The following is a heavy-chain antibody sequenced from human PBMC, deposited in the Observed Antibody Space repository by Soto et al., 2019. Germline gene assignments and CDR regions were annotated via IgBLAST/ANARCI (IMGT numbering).Heavy chain of an antibody. CDR2: INPSGGST. CDR3: ARTAMIVVVTSRAFDI. Sequence: QVQLVQSGAEVKKPGASVKVSCKASGYTFTSYYMHWVRQAPGQGLEWMGIINPSGGSTSYAQKFQGGVTMTRDTSTSTVYMELSSLRSEDTAVYYCARTAMIVVVTSRAFDIWGQGTMVTVSS. D-gene: IGHD3-22*01. CDR1: GYTFTSYY. V-gene: IGHV1-46*01. J-gene: IGHJ3*02.